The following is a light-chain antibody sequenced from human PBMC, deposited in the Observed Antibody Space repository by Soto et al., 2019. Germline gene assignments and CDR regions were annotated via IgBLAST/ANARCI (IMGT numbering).Light chain of an antibody. Sequence: IVLTQSPGTLSLSPGERATLSCRASQTISSSSLAWYQQKGGQAPRLLIYGASSRATGIPDRFSGSGSGTDFTLTISRLEPDDFAVYYCQQYHNWPAFGQGTKVHI. CDR2: GAS. CDR1: QTISSSS. J-gene: IGKJ1*01. V-gene: IGKV3-20*01. CDR3: QQYHNWPA.